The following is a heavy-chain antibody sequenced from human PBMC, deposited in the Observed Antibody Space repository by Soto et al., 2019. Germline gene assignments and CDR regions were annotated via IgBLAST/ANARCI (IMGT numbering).Heavy chain of an antibody. CDR3: AREGILAYYYYMDV. D-gene: IGHD3-9*01. V-gene: IGHV1-69*08. CDR1: GGTFSSYT. CDR2: IIPILGIA. Sequence: QVQLVQSGAEVKKPGSSVKVPCKASGGTFSSYTISWVRQAPGQGLEWMGRIIPILGIANYAQKFQGRVTITADKSTSTAYMELSSLRSEDTAVYYCAREGILAYYYYMDVWGKGTTVTVSS. J-gene: IGHJ6*03.